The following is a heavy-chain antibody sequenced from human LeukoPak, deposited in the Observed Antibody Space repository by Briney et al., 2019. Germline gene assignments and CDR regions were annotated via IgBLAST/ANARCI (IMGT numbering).Heavy chain of an antibody. D-gene: IGHD3-3*01. Sequence: GASLQISCKGSGYTFSNYWIGWVRQMPGKGLEWMGIIYAGDSDTRYSPSFQGQVTMSVDKSTSTAYLQWSSLKASDTAMYYCARPSKHYDFWSGYYDGWYYFDYWGQGTLVTVSS. J-gene: IGHJ4*02. CDR3: ARPSKHYDFWSGYYDGWYYFDY. CDR2: IYAGDSDT. V-gene: IGHV5-51*01. CDR1: GYTFSNYW.